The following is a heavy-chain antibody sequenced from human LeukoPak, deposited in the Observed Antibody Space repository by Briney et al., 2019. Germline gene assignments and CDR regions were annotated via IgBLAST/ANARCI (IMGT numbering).Heavy chain of an antibody. V-gene: IGHV1-2*02. CDR3: ARDQKSSSSFLVGYYYYYMDV. J-gene: IGHJ6*03. D-gene: IGHD6-13*01. CDR2: INPNSGGT. CDR1: GCTFTGYY. Sequence: ASVKVSCKASGCTFTGYYMHWVRQAPGQGLEWMGWINPNSGGTNYAQKFQGRVTMTRDTSISTAYMELSRLRSDDTAVYYCARDQKSSSSFLVGYYYYYMDVWGKGTTVTVSS.